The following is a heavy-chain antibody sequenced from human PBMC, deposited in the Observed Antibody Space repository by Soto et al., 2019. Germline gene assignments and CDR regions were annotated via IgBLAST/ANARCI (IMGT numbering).Heavy chain of an antibody. D-gene: IGHD5-18*01. CDR3: ARCPRAYSYGLGENAFDI. J-gene: IGHJ3*02. Sequence: QLQLQESGSGLVKPSQTLSLTCAVSGGSISSGGYSWSWIRQPPGKGLEWIGYIYHSGSTYYNPALKGRVPISVDGSKHQSSLQLRSVAAAATAVSSWARCPRAYSYGLGENAFDIWGHGTMVAVSS. V-gene: IGHV4-30-2*01. CDR1: GGSISSGGYS. CDR2: IYHSGST.